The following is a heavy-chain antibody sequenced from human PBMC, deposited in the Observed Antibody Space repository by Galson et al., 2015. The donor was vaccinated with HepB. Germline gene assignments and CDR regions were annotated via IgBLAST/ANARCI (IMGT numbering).Heavy chain of an antibody. CDR2: INHSGNT. CDR1: GGSFSCYY. Sequence: ETLSLTCAVYGGSFSCYYWSWIRQPPGKGLEWIGEINHSGNTNYNPSLKSRVTISVYTSKNQFSLKLSSVTAADTAVYYCARGRGYCSGGSCYFDYWGQGTLVTVSS. V-gene: IGHV4-34*01. D-gene: IGHD2-15*01. CDR3: ARGRGYCSGGSCYFDY. J-gene: IGHJ4*02.